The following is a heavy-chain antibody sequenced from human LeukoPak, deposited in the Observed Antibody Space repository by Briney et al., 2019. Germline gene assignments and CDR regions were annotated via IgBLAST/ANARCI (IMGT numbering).Heavy chain of an antibody. CDR2: INYSGMT. D-gene: IGHD3-22*01. Sequence: SETLSLTCAVYGGSFTYYYWAWIRQPPGKGLEWIGEINYSGMTSYHSSLESRVTISINTSKNQVSLKLTSVTAADTATYYCARGGRYYDSSGYTHRYYFDYWGQGTLVTVSS. J-gene: IGHJ4*02. CDR1: GGSFTYYY. CDR3: ARGGRYYDSSGYTHRYYFDY. V-gene: IGHV4-34*01.